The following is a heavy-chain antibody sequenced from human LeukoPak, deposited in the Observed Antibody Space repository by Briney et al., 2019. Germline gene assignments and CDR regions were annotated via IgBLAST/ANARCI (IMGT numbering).Heavy chain of an antibody. Sequence: ASVKVSCKASGYTFTGYYLQWVRQAPGQGLEWMGWFNPNSGGTNYAQKFQGRVTMTRDTSISTAYMEMRRLTSDDTAMYYCARDRAHVGTMVDVFDFWGQGTMVTVSS. J-gene: IGHJ3*01. CDR1: GYTFTGYY. CDR2: FNPNSGGT. V-gene: IGHV1-2*02. CDR3: ARDRAHVGTMVDVFDF. D-gene: IGHD5-12*01.